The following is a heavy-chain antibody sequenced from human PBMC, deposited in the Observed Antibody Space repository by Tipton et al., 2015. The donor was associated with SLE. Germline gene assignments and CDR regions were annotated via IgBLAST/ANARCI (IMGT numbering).Heavy chain of an antibody. V-gene: IGHV4-34*01. J-gene: IGHJ5*02. CDR1: GGSFSGYY. CDR2: IHHSGST. Sequence: TLSLTCAVYGGSFSGYYWSWIRQPPGKGLQWIGEIHHSGSTNYNPSLKSRVTISVDASKKQFSLKLSSVTAADTAVYYCARTGYDFWSASNWFDPWGKGTLVTVSS. CDR3: ARTGYDFWSASNWFDP. D-gene: IGHD3-3*01.